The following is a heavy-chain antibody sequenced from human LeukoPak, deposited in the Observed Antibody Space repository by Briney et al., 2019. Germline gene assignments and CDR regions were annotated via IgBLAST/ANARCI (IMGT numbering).Heavy chain of an antibody. J-gene: IGHJ4*02. CDR3: ARLGKEVTYRAYYLDY. Sequence: PSETLSLTCTVSGRSLSPAHWIWLRHPPGQGLEYIAFIHYSEHANYNPSLKSRVTISVDTSKNQFSLYLSPVTAADTAVYYCARLGKEVTYRAYYLDYWGQGTLVTVSS. CDR1: GRSLSPAH. D-gene: IGHD2-21*02. CDR2: IHYSEHA. V-gene: IGHV4-59*08.